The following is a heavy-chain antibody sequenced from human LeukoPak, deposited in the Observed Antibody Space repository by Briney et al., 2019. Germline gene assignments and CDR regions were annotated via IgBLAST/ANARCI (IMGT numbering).Heavy chain of an antibody. CDR1: GGTFSSYA. CDR3: ARVSYHDSSGYAPH. Sequence: SVKVSCKASGGTFSSYAISWVRQAPGQGLEWMGRIIPILGIANYAQKFQGRVTITADKSTSTAYMELSSLRSEDTAVYYCARVSYHDSSGYAPHWGQGTLVTVSS. CDR2: IIPILGIA. D-gene: IGHD3-22*01. V-gene: IGHV1-69*04. J-gene: IGHJ4*02.